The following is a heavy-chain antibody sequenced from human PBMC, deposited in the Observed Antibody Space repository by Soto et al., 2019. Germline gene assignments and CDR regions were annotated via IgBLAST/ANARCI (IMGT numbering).Heavy chain of an antibody. CDR1: GFSVRSNY. D-gene: IGHD3-16*01. CDR2: IYPNENT. V-gene: IGHV3-53*01. Sequence: GGSLRLSCAASGFSVRSNYLSWVRKAPGKGLEWVSEIYPNENTHYADSVRGRFTISRDNSDNTVYLHINTLTAEDTAVYYCARQGGRAYFDYWGQGTLVTVSS. CDR3: ARQGGRAYFDY. J-gene: IGHJ4*02.